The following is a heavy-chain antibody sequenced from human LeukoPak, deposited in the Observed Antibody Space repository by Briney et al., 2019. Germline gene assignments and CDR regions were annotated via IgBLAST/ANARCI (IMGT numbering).Heavy chain of an antibody. CDR1: GFTFDDYG. CDR2: ISSSSSTI. D-gene: IGHD3-3*01. Sequence: SGGSLRLSCAASGFTFDDYGMSWVRQAPGKGLEWVSYISSSSSTIYYADSVKGRFTISRDNGKDSLYLQMNSLRAEDTAVYYFATRLRFDYWGQGTLVTGSS. V-gene: IGHV3-48*01. CDR3: ATRLRFDY. J-gene: IGHJ4*02.